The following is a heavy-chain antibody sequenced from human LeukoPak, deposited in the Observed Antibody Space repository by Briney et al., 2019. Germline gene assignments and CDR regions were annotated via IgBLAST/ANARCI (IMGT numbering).Heavy chain of an antibody. CDR3: ARDHAVLLWFRESQPGYFDY. Sequence: HPGGSLRLSCAASGFTFSDYGMHWVRQAPGKGPEWVAYIQYDGGSTSYADSVKGRFTISRDNSKNTLSLQMNSLRAEDTAVYYCARDHAVLLWFRESQPGYFDYWGQRTLVTVSS. CDR1: GFTFSDYG. J-gene: IGHJ4*02. D-gene: IGHD3-10*01. V-gene: IGHV3-30*02. CDR2: IQYDGGST.